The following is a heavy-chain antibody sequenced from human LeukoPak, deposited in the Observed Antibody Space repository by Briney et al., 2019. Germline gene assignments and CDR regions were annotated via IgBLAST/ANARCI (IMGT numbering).Heavy chain of an antibody. Sequence: AASVKVSCKASGYTFTSYYMHWVRQAPGRGLEWMGRIIVILGVTNYAQRFQGRVTITADKSTTTAYMELSSLTSEDTAVYYCARYIHPQGLIGYAMDVWGQGTTVIVSS. V-gene: IGHV1-46*01. CDR2: IIVILGVT. J-gene: IGHJ6*02. D-gene: IGHD2-15*01. CDR3: ARYIHPQGLIGYAMDV. CDR1: GYTFTSYY.